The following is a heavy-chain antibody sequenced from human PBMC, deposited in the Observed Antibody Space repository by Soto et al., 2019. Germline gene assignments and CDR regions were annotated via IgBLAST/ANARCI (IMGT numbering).Heavy chain of an antibody. Sequence: EVQLVESGGGLVQPGGSLRLSCAASGFTFNDYWMHWVRQAPGKGLVWVSRANTDGSNTTYADSVKGRFTISRDNAKNTVYLQMNGLRAEDTAVYYCVRDGEFPRRFDYWGQGILVTVSS. CDR3: VRDGEFPRRFDY. D-gene: IGHD3-10*01. V-gene: IGHV3-74*01. J-gene: IGHJ4*02. CDR2: ANTDGSNT. CDR1: GFTFNDYW.